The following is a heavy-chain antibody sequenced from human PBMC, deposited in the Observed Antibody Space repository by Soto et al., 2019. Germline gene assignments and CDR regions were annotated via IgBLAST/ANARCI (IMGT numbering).Heavy chain of an antibody. CDR3: ARDVHRYYSGSGSYDAFDI. J-gene: IGHJ3*02. CDR2: IIPMLGLA. CDR1: GGTFTSYT. D-gene: IGHD3-10*01. Sequence: QVQLVQSGAEVKTPGSSVKVSCKASGGTFTSYTITWVRQAPGQGLEWMGRIIPMLGLANYAQKLQGRVTITADTSTSTAYMDLSSLRAEDTAVYFCARDVHRYYSGSGSYDAFDIWGQGTMVTVSS. V-gene: IGHV1-69*08.